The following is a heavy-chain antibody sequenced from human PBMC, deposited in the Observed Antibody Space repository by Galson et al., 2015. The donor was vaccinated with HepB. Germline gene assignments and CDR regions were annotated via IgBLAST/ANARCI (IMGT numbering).Heavy chain of an antibody. D-gene: IGHD2-2*01. CDR1: GYTFTSYD. J-gene: IGHJ6*03. CDR3: ARGQRELGYCSSTSCYYYYYMDV. V-gene: IGHV1-8*01. Sequence: SVKVSCKASGYTFTSYDINWVRQATGQGLEWMGWMNPNSGNTGYAQKFQGRVTMTRNTSISTAYMELSSLRSEDTAVYYCARGQRELGYCSSTSCYYYYYMDVWGKGTTVTVSS. CDR2: MNPNSGNT.